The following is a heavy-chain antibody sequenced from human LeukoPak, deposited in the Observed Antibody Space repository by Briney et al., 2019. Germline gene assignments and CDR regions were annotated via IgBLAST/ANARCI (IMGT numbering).Heavy chain of an antibody. CDR3: AYGSNSAADH. CDR1: GGSISSWTYY. D-gene: IGHD4-23*01. CDR2: IYYGGTN. Sequence: SETLSLTCTVSGGSISSWTYYWGWIRQPPGKGLEWIGTIYYGGTNYYNPSLKSRVTISVDTSKNQFSLNLNSVIAADTAVYYCAYGSNSAADHWGQGTLVTVSS. J-gene: IGHJ4*02. V-gene: IGHV4-39*01.